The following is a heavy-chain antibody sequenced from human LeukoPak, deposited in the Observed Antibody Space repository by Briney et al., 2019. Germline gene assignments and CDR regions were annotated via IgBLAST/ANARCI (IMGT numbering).Heavy chain of an antibody. V-gene: IGHV1-18*04. CDR3: ARGDAFGHPWSNDY. Sequence: ASVRVSCKASGYTFTGYYMHWVRQAPEQGLEWMGWINPNSGNTNYAQKLQGRVTMTTDTSTSTAYMELRSLRSDDTAVYYCARGDAFGHPWSNDYWGQGTLVTVSS. CDR2: INPNSGNT. J-gene: IGHJ4*02. CDR1: GYTFTGYY. D-gene: IGHD3-10*01.